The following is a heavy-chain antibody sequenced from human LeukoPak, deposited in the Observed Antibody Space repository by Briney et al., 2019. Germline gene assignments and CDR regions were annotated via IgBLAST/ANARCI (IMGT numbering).Heavy chain of an antibody. Sequence: PGGSLILSCAASGFTISSNYMSWGRQAPGKGLEWVSGIHSGGTTYYADSVKGRFTISRDYSKNTLYLQMNGLRAEDTAVYYCARDRDSSGWYRRWGQGTLVTVSS. D-gene: IGHD6-19*01. CDR3: ARDRDSSGWYRR. CDR2: IHSGGTT. CDR1: GFTISSNY. V-gene: IGHV3-53*01. J-gene: IGHJ4*02.